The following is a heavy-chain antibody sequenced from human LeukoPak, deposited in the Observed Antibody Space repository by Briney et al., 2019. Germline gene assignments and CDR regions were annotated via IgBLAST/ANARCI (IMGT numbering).Heavy chain of an antibody. D-gene: IGHD3-22*01. J-gene: IGHJ3*02. CDR1: GFTFSSYA. V-gene: IGHV3-23*01. CDR2: ISASGGST. CDR3: ARGTFYYDSSGHDAFEI. Sequence: PGGSLRLSCAVSGFTFSSYAMSWVRLAPGKGLEWVSGISASGGSTYYADSVKGRITISRDNSKNTLYLQMNSLRVEATAVYYCARGTFYYDSSGHDAFEIWGQGTMVAVSS.